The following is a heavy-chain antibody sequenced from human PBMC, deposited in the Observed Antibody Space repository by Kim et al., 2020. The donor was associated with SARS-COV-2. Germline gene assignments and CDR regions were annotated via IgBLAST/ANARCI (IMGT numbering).Heavy chain of an antibody. CDR3: ARDRHSSWFPADYYFDY. J-gene: IGHJ4*01. V-gene: IGHV3-30*04. Sequence: GGSLRLSCAASGFTFSSYAMHWVRQAPGKGLEWVAVISYDGSNKYYADSVKGRFTISRDNSKNTLYLQMNSLRAEDTAVYYCARDRHSSWFPADYYFDY. CDR1: GFTFSSYA. CDR2: ISYDGSNK. D-gene: IGHD6-13*01.